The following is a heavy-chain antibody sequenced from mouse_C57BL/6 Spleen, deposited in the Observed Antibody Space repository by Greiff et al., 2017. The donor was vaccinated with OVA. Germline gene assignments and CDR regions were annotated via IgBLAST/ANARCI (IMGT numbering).Heavy chain of an antibody. CDR1: GIDFSRSW. J-gene: IGHJ1*03. CDR3: ARPITGDWYFDV. D-gene: IGHD1-2*01. CDR2: INPDSSTI. Sequence: EVKLVESGGGLVQPGGSLKLSCAASGIDFSRSWMSWVRRAPGKGLEWIGEINPDSSTINYAPSLKDKFLISRDNAKNTLYLQMSKVRSEDTALDYCARPITGDWYFDVWGTGTTVTVSS. V-gene: IGHV4-1*01.